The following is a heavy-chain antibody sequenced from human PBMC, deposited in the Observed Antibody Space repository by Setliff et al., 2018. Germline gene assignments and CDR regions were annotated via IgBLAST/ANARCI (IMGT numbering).Heavy chain of an antibody. V-gene: IGHV4-61*02. Sequence: TLSLTCTVSGGSISSGSYYWSWIRQPAGKGLEWIGRIYTSGSTNYKPSLKSRVTISLDTSKNHFSLTLTSVTAADTAVYYCARGRGLEWLPESWFDPWGQGTLVTVSS. CDR1: GGSISSGSYY. J-gene: IGHJ5*02. CDR2: IYTSGST. D-gene: IGHD3-3*01. CDR3: ARGRGLEWLPESWFDP.